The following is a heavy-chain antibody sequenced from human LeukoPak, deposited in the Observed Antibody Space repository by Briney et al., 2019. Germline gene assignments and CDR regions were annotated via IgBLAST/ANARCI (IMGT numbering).Heavy chain of an antibody. Sequence: GTSLRLSCAVSGFTMKNFGMHWVRQAPGKGLEWVAVIWYDGSQRHYIDSVKGRFAISRENSMNTLSLEMNGLRVEDTAVYYCVRGADMNYNFENSFYFDSWGQGDLVSVSS. CDR2: IWYDGSQR. CDR1: GFTMKNFG. J-gene: IGHJ4*02. CDR3: VRGADMNYNFENSFYFDS. D-gene: IGHD3-3*01. V-gene: IGHV3-33*01.